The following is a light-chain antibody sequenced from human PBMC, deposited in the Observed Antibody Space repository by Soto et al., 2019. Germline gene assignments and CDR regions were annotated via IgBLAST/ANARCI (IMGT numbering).Light chain of an antibody. CDR2: DAS. CDR3: QQRSNWQGAT. Sequence: EIVVTQSPATLSLSPGERATLSCRASQSVSSYLAWYQQKPGQAPRLRIYDASNRATGIPARFSGSGYGTDFTLTISSLEPEEFAVYYCQQRSNWQGATFGGGTKVEIK. CDR1: QSVSSY. J-gene: IGKJ4*01. V-gene: IGKV3-11*01.